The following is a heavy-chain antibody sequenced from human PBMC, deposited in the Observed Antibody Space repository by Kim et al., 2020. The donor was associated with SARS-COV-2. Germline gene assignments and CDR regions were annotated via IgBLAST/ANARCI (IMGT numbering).Heavy chain of an antibody. CDR3: ARTSRGYSSGGDY. J-gene: IGHJ4*02. Sequence: NYNPSRKSRVTISLDTSKSQFSLKLSSVTAADTAVYYCARTSRGYSSGGDYWGQGTLVTVSS. D-gene: IGHD6-19*01. V-gene: IGHV4-59*01.